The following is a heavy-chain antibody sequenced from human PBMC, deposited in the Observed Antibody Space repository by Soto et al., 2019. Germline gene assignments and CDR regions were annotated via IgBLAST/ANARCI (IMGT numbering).Heavy chain of an antibody. CDR2: IYPGDSHT. J-gene: IGHJ4*02. V-gene: IGHV5-51*01. Sequence: GESLQISCKGSGYSFTSQWIGWVRQMPGKGLESMGIIYPGDSHTRYSPSFQGQVTILADKSISTAYLQWSSLKASDTAMYYCATESITGKTGFDYWGQGTLVTVSS. CDR3: ATESITGKTGFDY. D-gene: IGHD1-20*01. CDR1: GYSFTSQW.